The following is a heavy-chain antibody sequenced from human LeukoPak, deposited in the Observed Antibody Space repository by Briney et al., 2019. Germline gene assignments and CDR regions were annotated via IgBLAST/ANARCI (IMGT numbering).Heavy chain of an antibody. V-gene: IGHV4-34*01. CDR2: IHQSEVT. CDR3: ARGGRRDAFDI. J-gene: IGHJ3*02. CDR1: GGSFSGRY. Sequence: PSETLSLTCAVFGGSFSGRYWSWVRQPPGKGLEWIGQIHQSEVTSYNPSLGSRVTMSVDTSKNQFSLKLGSVTAADTAVYYCARGGRRDAFDIWGQGTMVTVSS.